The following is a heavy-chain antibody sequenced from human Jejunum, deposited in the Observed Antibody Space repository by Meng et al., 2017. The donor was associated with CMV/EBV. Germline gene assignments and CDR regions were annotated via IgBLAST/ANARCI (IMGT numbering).Heavy chain of an antibody. V-gene: IGHV3-7*01. J-gene: IGHJ2*01. CDR1: GFTFSTYW. CDR2: IKQDGSEK. D-gene: IGHD5-12*01. Sequence: CAASGFTFSTYWMTWVRHTPGKGLEWVANIKQDGSEKQYVDSVKGRFTISRDNAKNSLYLQMNNLSAEDTAVYYCAGGAGWIFDLWGRGTLVTVSS. CDR3: AGGAGWIFDL.